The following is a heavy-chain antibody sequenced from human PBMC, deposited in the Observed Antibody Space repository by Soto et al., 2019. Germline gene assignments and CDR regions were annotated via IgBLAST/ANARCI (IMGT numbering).Heavy chain of an antibody. D-gene: IGHD3-16*01. V-gene: IGHV1-18*01. Sequence: QVQLVQSGAEVKNPGASVKVSCKTSGYTFTKYGVGWVRQAPGQGLEWMGWISGSSGNANYAEKVQGRITLTTDTSTSTAYIELRSLRSDDTAVYYCAREMAGLGGVYDYWGQGTLVTVSS. CDR1: GYTFTKYG. J-gene: IGHJ4*02. CDR3: AREMAGLGGVYDY. CDR2: ISGSSGNA.